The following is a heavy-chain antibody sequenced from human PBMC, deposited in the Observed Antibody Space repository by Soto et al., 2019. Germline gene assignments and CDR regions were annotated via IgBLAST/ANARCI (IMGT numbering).Heavy chain of an antibody. J-gene: IGHJ4*02. CDR3: SRVYCSGGGCYSIDY. CDR1: GYTFTSYY. Sequence: QVQLVQSGAEVKKPGASVKVSCKASGYTFTSYYMHWVRQAPGQGLEWMGIINPSGGSTSYAQKFQGRVTMTRDTSTSTVYMELSSPRSEDTAVYYCSRVYCSGGGCYSIDYWGQGTLVTVSS. CDR2: INPSGGST. D-gene: IGHD2-15*01. V-gene: IGHV1-46*01.